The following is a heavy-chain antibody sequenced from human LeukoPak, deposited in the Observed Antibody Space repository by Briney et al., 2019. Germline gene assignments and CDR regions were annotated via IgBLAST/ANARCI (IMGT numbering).Heavy chain of an antibody. CDR3: AKDIGSSGYYNHFDY. J-gene: IGHJ4*02. CDR2: ISWNSGRI. CDR1: GSTFDDDA. Sequence: GGSLRLSCAASGSTFDDDAMHWVRQAPGKGLEWVSGISWNSGRIDYADAVKGRFTISRDNAKNSLYLQMNSLRAEDMALYYCAKDIGSSGYYNHFDYWGQGTLVTVSS. V-gene: IGHV3-9*03. D-gene: IGHD3-22*01.